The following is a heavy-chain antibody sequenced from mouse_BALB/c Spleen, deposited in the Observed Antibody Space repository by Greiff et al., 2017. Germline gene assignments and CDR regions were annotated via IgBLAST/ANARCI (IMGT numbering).Heavy chain of an antibody. CDR2: IDPENGNT. CDR1: GFNINDYY. Sequence: VQLQQSGAELVRPGALVKLSCKASGFNINDYYMHWVKQRPEQGLEWIGWIDPENGNTIYDPKFQGKASITADTSSNTAYLQLSSLTSEDTAVYYCAAPNYAMDYWGQGTSVTVSS. V-gene: IGHV14-1*02. J-gene: IGHJ4*01. CDR3: AAPNYAMDY.